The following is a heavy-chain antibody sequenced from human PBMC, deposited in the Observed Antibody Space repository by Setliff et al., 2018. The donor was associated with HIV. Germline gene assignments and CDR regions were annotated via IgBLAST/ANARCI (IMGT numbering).Heavy chain of an antibody. CDR2: IKQDGSEN. D-gene: IGHD2-2*01. CDR1: GFTFSSYW. CDR3: ASHFGYCSSTSCEGY. Sequence: GSLRLSCEASGFTFSSYWMSWVRQAPGKGLEWVANIKQDGSENYYVDSVKGRFTISRDNAKNSPYLQMNSLRAEDTAVYYCASHFGYCSSTSCEGYWGQGALVTVSS. J-gene: IGHJ4*02. V-gene: IGHV3-7*05.